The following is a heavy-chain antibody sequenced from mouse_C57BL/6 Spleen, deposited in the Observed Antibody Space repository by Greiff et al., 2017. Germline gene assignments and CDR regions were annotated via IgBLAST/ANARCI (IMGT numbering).Heavy chain of an antibody. CDR3: AREGSSGPFDY. D-gene: IGHD3-2*02. CDR2: ISYDGSN. Sequence: EVKLQESGPGLVKPSQSLSLTCSVTGYSITSGYYWNWIRQFPGNKLEWMGYISYDGSNNYNPSLKNRISITRDTSKNQFFLKLNSVTTEDTATYYCAREGSSGPFDYWGQGTTLTVSS. J-gene: IGHJ2*01. V-gene: IGHV3-6*01. CDR1: GYSITSGYY.